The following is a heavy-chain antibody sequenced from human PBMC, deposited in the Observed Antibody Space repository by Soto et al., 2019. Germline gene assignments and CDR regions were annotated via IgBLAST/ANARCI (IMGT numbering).Heavy chain of an antibody. Sequence: GASVKVSCKASGYTFTSYGISCVRQAPGQGLECMGWISAYNGNTNYAQKLQGRVTMTTDTSTSTAYMELRSLRSDDTAVYYCARGGITIFGVVISGYNWFDPWGQGTLVTVSS. CDR1: GYTFTSYG. J-gene: IGHJ5*02. D-gene: IGHD3-3*01. CDR2: ISAYNGNT. V-gene: IGHV1-18*01. CDR3: ARGGITIFGVVISGYNWFDP.